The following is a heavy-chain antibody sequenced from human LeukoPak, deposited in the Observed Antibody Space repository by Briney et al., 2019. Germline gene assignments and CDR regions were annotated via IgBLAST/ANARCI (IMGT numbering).Heavy chain of an antibody. D-gene: IGHD5-24*01. CDR2: INPSGGST. V-gene: IGHV1-46*01. Sequence: ASVKVSCKASGYTFTSYYMHWVRQAPGQGLEWMGIINPSGGSTSYAQKFQGRVTMTRDTSTSTVYMELSSLRSEDTAVYYCARDAEMATITRGYYYYYMDVWGKGTTVTVS. J-gene: IGHJ6*03. CDR1: GYTFTSYY. CDR3: ARDAEMATITRGYYYYYMDV.